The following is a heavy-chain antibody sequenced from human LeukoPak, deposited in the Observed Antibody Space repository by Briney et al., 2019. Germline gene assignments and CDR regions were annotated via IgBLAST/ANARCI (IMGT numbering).Heavy chain of an antibody. CDR1: GFTFSSYW. CDR3: VRDLVGGSGDY. D-gene: IGHD3-10*01. CDR2: INSDGSSV. V-gene: IGHV3-74*01. J-gene: IGHJ4*02. Sequence: GGSLILSCAASGFTFSSYWMYWVRQAPGKGLVWVSRINSDGSSVVYADSVKGRFTISRDNAKNMLSLQMNSLRAEDTAVYYCVRDLVGGSGDYWGQGTLVTVSS.